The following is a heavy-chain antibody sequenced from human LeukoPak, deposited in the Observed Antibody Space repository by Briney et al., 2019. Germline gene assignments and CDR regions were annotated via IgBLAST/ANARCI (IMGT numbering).Heavy chain of an antibody. J-gene: IGHJ3*02. CDR3: ARGPGPIAGAKNPFDI. D-gene: IGHD1-26*01. V-gene: IGHV3-30*01. CDR2: ISYDGSNK. Sequence: PGGSLRLSCAASGFTFSAYAMHWVRQAPGKVLEWVAVISYDGSNKYYADSVKGRFTISGDKSKDTLYLQMNSLRPEDTAVYYCARGPGPIAGAKNPFDIWGQGTMVTVSS. CDR1: GFTFSAYA.